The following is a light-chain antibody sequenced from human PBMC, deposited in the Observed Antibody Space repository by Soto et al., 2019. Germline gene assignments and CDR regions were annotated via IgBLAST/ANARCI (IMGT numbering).Light chain of an antibody. CDR3: QQYDSFSVT. CDR2: DVS. CDR1: QSISSW. Sequence: DIQMTQSPSTLSASVGDRVTITCRASQSISSWLAWYQQKPGKAPKLLIYDVSALKRGVPPRFSGSGPGTEFTLTISSLQPDDFATYYCQQYDSFSVTFGQGTKVDIK. V-gene: IGKV1-5*01. J-gene: IGKJ1*01.